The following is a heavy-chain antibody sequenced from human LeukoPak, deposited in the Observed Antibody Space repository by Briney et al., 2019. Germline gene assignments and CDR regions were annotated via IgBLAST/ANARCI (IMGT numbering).Heavy chain of an antibody. CDR3: ASWSMVTEYFDL. CDR1: GYSISSGCY. Sequence: SETLSLTCTVSGYSISSGCYWGWIRQPPGKGLEWIGSIYHSGSTYYNPSLKSRVTISVDTSKNQFSLKLSSVTAADMAVYYCASWSMVTEYFDLWGRGTLVTVSS. J-gene: IGHJ2*01. D-gene: IGHD5-18*01. CDR2: IYHSGST. V-gene: IGHV4-38-2*02.